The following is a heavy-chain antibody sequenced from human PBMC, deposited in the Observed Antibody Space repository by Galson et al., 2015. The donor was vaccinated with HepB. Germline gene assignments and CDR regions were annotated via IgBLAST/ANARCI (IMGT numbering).Heavy chain of an antibody. D-gene: IGHD3-22*01. V-gene: IGHV3-7*03. J-gene: IGHJ4*02. CDR3: ARAYDSSGSAHDY. CDR1: GFTFSHYW. CDR2: IKEDGSEK. Sequence: SLRLSCAASGFTFSHYWMSWVRQGPGKGPEWVANIKEDGSEKYYVDSMKGRFTISRDNAKNSLYLQMNSLRAEDTAVYYCARAYDSSGSAHDYWGQGTLVTVSS.